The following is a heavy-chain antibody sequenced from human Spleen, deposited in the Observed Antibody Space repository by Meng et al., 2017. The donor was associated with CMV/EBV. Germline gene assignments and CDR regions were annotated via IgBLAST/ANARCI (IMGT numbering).Heavy chain of an antibody. V-gene: IGHV3-74*01. D-gene: IGHD4-17*01. CDR1: GFAFSVWW. CDR3: VRVRYGDYGDF. CDR2: INSDGSGT. J-gene: IGHJ4*02. Sequence: SCDASGFAFSVWWMYWVRQAPGKGLEWVSHINSDGSGTNYGDSVKGRFTISRDNGKKRLYLQMNRLSGDDTGIYYCVRVRYGDYGDFWGQGTLVTVSS.